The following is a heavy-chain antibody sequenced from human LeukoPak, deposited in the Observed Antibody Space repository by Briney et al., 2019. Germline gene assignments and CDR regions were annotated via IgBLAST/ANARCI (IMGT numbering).Heavy chain of an antibody. Sequence: PSETLSLTCTVSGGSISSYYWSWIRQPPGKGLEWIGYIYYSGSTNYNPSLKSRVTISVDTSKNQFSLKLSSVTAADTAVYYCARESGGYSGYGQVYYGMDIWGQGTTVTVSS. V-gene: IGHV4-59*01. J-gene: IGHJ6*02. D-gene: IGHD5-12*01. CDR2: IYYSGST. CDR1: GGSISSYY. CDR3: ARESGGYSGYGQVYYGMDI.